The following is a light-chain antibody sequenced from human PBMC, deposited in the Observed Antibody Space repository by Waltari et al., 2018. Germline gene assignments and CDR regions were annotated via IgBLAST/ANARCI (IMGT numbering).Light chain of an antibody. CDR2: GAS. CDR3: QQYNDWIN. V-gene: IGKV3-15*01. J-gene: IGKJ5*01. CDR1: RGVRSD. Sequence: ILMTQSPVTLSVSPGERVTLSCRASRGVRSDLAWYQQKPGRSPRLLIYGASTRATVVPTRFSGSWSGTDFSLTITSLQSEDLAVYYCQQYNDWINFGQGTRLEI.